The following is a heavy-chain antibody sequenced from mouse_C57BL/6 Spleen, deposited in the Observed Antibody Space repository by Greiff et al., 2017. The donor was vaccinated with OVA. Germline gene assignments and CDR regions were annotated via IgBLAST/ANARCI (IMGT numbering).Heavy chain of an antibody. D-gene: IGHD1-1*01. Sequence: QVQLKESGPELVKPGASVKISCKASGYTFTDYYINWVKQRPGQGLEWIGWIFPGSGSTYYNEKFKGKATLTVDKSSSTAYMLLSSLTSEDSAVYFCARERGNYGSSYNYFDYWGQGTTLTVSS. V-gene: IGHV1-75*01. CDR1: GYTFTDYY. CDR3: ARERGNYGSSYNYFDY. CDR2: IFPGSGST. J-gene: IGHJ2*01.